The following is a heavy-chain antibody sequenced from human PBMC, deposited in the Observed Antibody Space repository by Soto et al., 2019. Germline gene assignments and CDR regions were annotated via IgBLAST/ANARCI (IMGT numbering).Heavy chain of an antibody. V-gene: IGHV4-59*08. CDR3: VRQGIGNLHGAVDV. CDR1: SGPTSSHN. Sequence: QVQLQQSGPGLVKPSETLSLTCSVSSGPTSSHNWGWIRQTPGRGLEWIGYVYSTGGPSYNPSLNSRVTISADTSSNPISLTLNSLTPAGAAVFYCVRQGIGNLHGAVDVWGQGTTV. J-gene: IGHJ6*02. CDR2: VYSTGGP. D-gene: IGHD1-1*01.